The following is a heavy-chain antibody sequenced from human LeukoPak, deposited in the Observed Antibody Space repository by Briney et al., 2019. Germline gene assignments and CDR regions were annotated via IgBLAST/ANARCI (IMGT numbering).Heavy chain of an antibody. CDR2: INPGDPNT. V-gene: IGHV5-51*01. CDR1: GYSFTTYW. CDR3: ARKNRTPLRNNWFDS. J-gene: IGHJ5*01. Sequence: GESLKISCKGSGYSFTTYWIAWVRQMPGKGLEWMGIINPGDPNTKYSPSVQGQVTISVDKSIGTAYLQWNSLKASDTAIYYCARKNRTPLRNNWFDSWGQGTLVTVSS. D-gene: IGHD1-1*01.